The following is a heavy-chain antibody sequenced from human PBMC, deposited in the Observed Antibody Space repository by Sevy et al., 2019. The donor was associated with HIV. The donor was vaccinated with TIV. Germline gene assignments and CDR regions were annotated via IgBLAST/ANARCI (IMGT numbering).Heavy chain of an antibody. Sequence: SETLSLTCTVSGGSISSYYWSWIRQPPGKGLEWIGYIYYSGSTNYNPSLKSRVTISVDTSKNRFSLKLSSVTAADTAVYYCGSGGRHYYDSSGYYEFGTFDYWGQGTLVTVSS. CDR3: GSGGRHYYDSSGYYEFGTFDY. CDR1: GGSISSYY. V-gene: IGHV4-59*01. J-gene: IGHJ4*02. D-gene: IGHD3-22*01. CDR2: IYYSGST.